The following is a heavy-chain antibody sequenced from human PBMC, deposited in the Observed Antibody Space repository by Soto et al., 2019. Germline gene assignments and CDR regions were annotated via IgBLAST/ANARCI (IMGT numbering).Heavy chain of an antibody. V-gene: IGHV4-59*08. CDR2: IYYSGST. D-gene: IGHD3-3*01. J-gene: IGHJ2*01. Sequence: QVQLQESGPGLVKPSETLSLTCTVSGGSISSYYWSWIRQPPGKGLEWIGYIYYSGSTNSNPSLISRGTITVGTTKNQFSLKLSSVTPADTAVYYVRRFNWYFDLWGRGTLVTVSS. CDR3: RRFNWYFDL. CDR1: GGSISSYY.